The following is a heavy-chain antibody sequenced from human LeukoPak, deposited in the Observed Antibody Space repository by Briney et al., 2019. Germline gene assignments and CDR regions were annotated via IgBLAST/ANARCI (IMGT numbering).Heavy chain of an antibody. CDR3: ASDVPGIAVAGPVDY. Sequence: SVKVSCKASGGTFTSYAISWVRQAPGQGLEWTGRIIPILGIANYAQKFQGRVTITADKSTSTAYMELSSLRSEDTAVYYCASDVPGIAVAGPVDYWGQGTLVTVSS. D-gene: IGHD6-19*01. CDR1: GGTFTSYA. V-gene: IGHV1-69*04. J-gene: IGHJ4*02. CDR2: IIPILGIA.